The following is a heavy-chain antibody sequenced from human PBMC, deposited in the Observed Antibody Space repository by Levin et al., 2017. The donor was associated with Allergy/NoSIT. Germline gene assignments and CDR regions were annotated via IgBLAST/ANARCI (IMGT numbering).Heavy chain of an antibody. Sequence: GGSLRLSCAASGFTFSSYSMNWVRQAPGKGLEWVSSISSSSSYIYYADSVKGRFTISRDNAKNSLYLQMNSLRAEDTAVYYCARVPTMIVVWGLSGGMDVWGQGTTVTVSS. CDR2: ISSSSSYI. CDR3: ARVPTMIVVWGLSGGMDV. V-gene: IGHV3-21*01. CDR1: GFTFSSYS. D-gene: IGHD3-22*01. J-gene: IGHJ6*02.